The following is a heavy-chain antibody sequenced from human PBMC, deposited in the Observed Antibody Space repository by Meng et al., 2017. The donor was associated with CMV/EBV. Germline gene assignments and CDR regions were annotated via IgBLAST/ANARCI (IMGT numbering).Heavy chain of an antibody. CDR3: ARDLGYVGYGDYDYYYGMDV. J-gene: IGHJ6*02. CDR1: GGSVSSGGYY. Sequence: GSLRLSCTVSGGSVSSGGYYWGWIRQPPGKGLEWIGSIYYSGSTYYNPSLKSRVTISVDTSKNQFSLKLSSVTAADTAVYYCARDLGYVGYGDYDYYYGMDVWGQGTTVTVSS. D-gene: IGHD4-17*01. V-gene: IGHV4-39*07. CDR2: IYYSGST.